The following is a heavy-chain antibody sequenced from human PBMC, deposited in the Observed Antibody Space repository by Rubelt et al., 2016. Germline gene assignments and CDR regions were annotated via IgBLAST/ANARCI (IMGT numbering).Heavy chain of an antibody. CDR2: SHYSGTT. Sequence: GWIRRPPGKGLEWIGYSHYSGTTNYSPSLRSRVTMSVDTSQSQVSLRLTSVTAADTAVYYCAGRTAASGTFYHWGQGTLVTVSS. V-gene: IGHV4-59*08. CDR3: AGRTAASGTFYH. J-gene: IGHJ4*02. D-gene: IGHD1/OR15-1a*01.